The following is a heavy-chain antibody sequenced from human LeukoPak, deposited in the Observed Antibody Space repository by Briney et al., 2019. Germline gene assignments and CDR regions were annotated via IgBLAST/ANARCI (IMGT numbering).Heavy chain of an antibody. V-gene: IGHV4-34*01. D-gene: IGHD3-10*01. CDR2: INHSGST. CDR3: ARGSPYYGLSC. CDR1: GGSFSGYY. J-gene: IGHJ4*02. Sequence: SETLSLTCAVYGGSFSGYYWSWIRQPPGKGLEWIGEINHSGSTNYNPSLKSRVTISVDTSKNQFSLKLSSVTAADTAVYYCARGSPYYGLSCWGQGTLVTVSS.